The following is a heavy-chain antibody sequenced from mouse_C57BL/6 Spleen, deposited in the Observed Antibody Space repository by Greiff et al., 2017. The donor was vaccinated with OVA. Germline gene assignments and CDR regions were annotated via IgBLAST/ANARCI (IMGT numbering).Heavy chain of an antibody. CDR2: IYWDDDK. D-gene: IGHD2-3*01. CDR1: GFSLSTSGMG. Sequence: QVTLKVSGPGILQSSQTLSLTCSFSGFSLSTSGMGVSWIRQPSGKGLEWLAHIYWDDDKRYNPSLKSRLTISKDTSRNQVFLKITSVDTADTATYYCARSYDGYSLYAMDYWGQGTSVTVSS. V-gene: IGHV8-12*01. CDR3: ARSYDGYSLYAMDY. J-gene: IGHJ4*01.